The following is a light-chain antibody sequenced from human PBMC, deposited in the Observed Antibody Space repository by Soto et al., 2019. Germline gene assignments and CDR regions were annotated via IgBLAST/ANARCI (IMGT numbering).Light chain of an antibody. V-gene: IGLV2-23*01. CDR3: VSFAHNVHYV. Sequence: QSVLTQPGSVSGSPGQSITISCTGSSSDVGGYNLVSWYQQYPGKAHKFLIYQDTKRPSGSSSRFSGYKTGNTASLTISGLPAEDEAADDGVSFAHNVHYVFGSGNKGTV. CDR2: QDT. J-gene: IGLJ1*01. CDR1: SSDVGGYNL.